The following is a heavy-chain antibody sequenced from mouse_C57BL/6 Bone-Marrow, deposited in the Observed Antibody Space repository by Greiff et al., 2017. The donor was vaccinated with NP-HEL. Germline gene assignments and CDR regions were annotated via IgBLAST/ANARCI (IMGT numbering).Heavy chain of an antibody. CDR1: GYTFTSYW. CDR3: ARTVYYGGSFAY. J-gene: IGHJ3*01. Sequence: VQLQQPGAELVRPGSSVKLSCKASGYTFTSYWMDWVKQRPGQGLEWIGNIYPSDSEPHYNQKFKDKATLTVDKSSNTAYMQLRSLTSEDAAVYYCARTVYYGGSFAYWGQGTLVTVSA. D-gene: IGHD1-1*02. CDR2: IYPSDSEP. V-gene: IGHV1-61*01.